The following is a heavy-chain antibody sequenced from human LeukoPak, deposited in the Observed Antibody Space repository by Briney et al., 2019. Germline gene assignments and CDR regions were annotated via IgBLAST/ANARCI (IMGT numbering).Heavy chain of an antibody. Sequence: SVKVSCKASGFTFTSSAVQWVRQARGQRLEWIGWIVVGSGNTNYAQKFQERVTITRDMSTSTAYMELSSLRSEDTAVYYCAAVQKKTYYDFWSGYYTGNAFDIWGQGTMVTVSS. CDR1: GFTFTSSA. CDR2: IVVGSGNT. V-gene: IGHV1-58*01. J-gene: IGHJ3*02. D-gene: IGHD3-3*01. CDR3: AAVQKKTYYDFWSGYYTGNAFDI.